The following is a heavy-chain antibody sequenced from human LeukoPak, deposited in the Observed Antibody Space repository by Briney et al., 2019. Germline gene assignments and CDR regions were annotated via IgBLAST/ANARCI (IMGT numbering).Heavy chain of an antibody. CDR3: ASGSYPQNFDY. CDR2: INTNTGNP. CDR1: GYTFTSYG. D-gene: IGHD3-10*01. Sequence: ASVKVSCKASGYTFTSYGISWVRQAPGQGLEWMGWINTNTGNPTYAQGFTGRFVFSLDTSVSTAYLQISSLKAEDTAVYYCASGSYPQNFDYWGQGTLVTVSS. J-gene: IGHJ4*02. V-gene: IGHV7-4-1*02.